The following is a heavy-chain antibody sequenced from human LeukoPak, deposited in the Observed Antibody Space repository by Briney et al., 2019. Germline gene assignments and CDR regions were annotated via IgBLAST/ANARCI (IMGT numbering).Heavy chain of an antibody. CDR3: ARATVGATHGAY. D-gene: IGHD1-26*01. J-gene: IGHJ4*02. CDR1: GGTSSSYA. CDR2: IIPIFGTA. V-gene: IGHV1-69*05. Sequence: SVKVSRKASGGTSSSYAISWVRQAPGQGLEWMGGIIPIFGTANYAQKFQGRVTITTDESTSTAYMELSSLRSEDTAVYYCARATVGATHGAYWGQGTLVTVSS.